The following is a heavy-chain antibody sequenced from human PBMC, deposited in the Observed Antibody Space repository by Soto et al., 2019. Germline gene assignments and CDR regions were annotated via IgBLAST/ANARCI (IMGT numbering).Heavy chain of an antibody. Sequence: GGSLRLSCAASGFTFSNAWMNWVRQAPGKGLEWVGRIKSKTDGGTTDYAAPVKGRFTISRDDSKNTLYLQMNSLKTEDTAVYYCTTVAAAELSAGYYYGMDVWGQGTTVTVSS. CDR2: IKSKTDGGTT. J-gene: IGHJ6*02. CDR3: TTVAAAELSAGYYYGMDV. CDR1: GFTFSNAW. V-gene: IGHV3-15*07. D-gene: IGHD6-13*01.